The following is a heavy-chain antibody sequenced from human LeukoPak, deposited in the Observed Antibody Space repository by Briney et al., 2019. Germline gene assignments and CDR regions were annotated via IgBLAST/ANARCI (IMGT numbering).Heavy chain of an antibody. J-gene: IGHJ4*02. CDR1: GYPISDYY. CDR2: IDPLDGET. CDR3: TRDHEERGPYLDL. V-gene: IGHV1-69-2*01. D-gene: IGHD1-7*01. Sequence: ATVKISCKASGYPISDYYIHWIQEAPGKGLQWMGRIDPLDGETTYAERFQGRVTFTADTSTYTIYMELNSLTFADTAIYYCTRDHEERGPYLDLWGQGSQVTVSS.